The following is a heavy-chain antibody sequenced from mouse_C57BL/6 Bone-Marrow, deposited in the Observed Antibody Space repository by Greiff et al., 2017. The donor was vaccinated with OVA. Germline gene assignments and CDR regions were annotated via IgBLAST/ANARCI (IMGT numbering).Heavy chain of an antibody. CDR2: IYPGSGST. CDR3: ARGVITTVYFDY. V-gene: IGHV1-55*01. J-gene: IGHJ2*01. D-gene: IGHD1-1*01. CDR1: GYTFTSYW. Sequence: QVQLQQSGAELVKPGASVKMSCKASGYTFTSYWITWVKQRPGQGLEWIGDIYPGSGSTNYNEKFKSKATLTVDTSSSTAYMQLSSLTSEDSAVYYCARGVITTVYFDYWGQGTTLTVSS.